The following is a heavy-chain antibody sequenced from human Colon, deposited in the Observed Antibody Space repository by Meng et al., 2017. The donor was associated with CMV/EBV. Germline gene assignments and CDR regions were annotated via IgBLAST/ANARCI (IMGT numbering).Heavy chain of an antibody. J-gene: IGHJ5*02. CDR3: VRHPSGRYVNWFDP. D-gene: IGHD1-26*01. CDR2: IYPGDSDS. Sequence: GESLKISCQASGYKFNNYWIGWVRQMPGKGLEWMGSIYPGDSDSRYSPSFEGRVTISADKSISIAFLQWNSLRASDTAMYYCVRHPSGRYVNWFDPWGQGTLVTVSS. V-gene: IGHV5-51*01. CDR1: GYKFNNYW.